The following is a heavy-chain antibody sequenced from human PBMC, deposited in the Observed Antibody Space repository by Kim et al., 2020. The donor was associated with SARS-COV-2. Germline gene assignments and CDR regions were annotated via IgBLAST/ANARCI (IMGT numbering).Heavy chain of an antibody. CDR1: GGSFSGYY. V-gene: IGHV4-34*01. D-gene: IGHD6-13*01. CDR2: INHSGST. J-gene: IGHJ6*02. Sequence: SETLSLTCAVYGGSFSGYYWSWIRQPPGKGLEWIGEINHSGSTNYNPSLKSRVTISVDTSKNQFSLKLNSVTAADTAVYYCARGFSTIAAAVGGHYYGLDVWGQGTTVTVSS. CDR3: ARGFSTIAAAVGGHYYGLDV.